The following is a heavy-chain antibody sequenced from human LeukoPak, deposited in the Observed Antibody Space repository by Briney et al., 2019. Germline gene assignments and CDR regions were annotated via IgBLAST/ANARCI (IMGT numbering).Heavy chain of an antibody. V-gene: IGHV4-61*08. CDR3: ARGTVGTIPAY. Sequence: SETLSLTCIVSGGSVNSGGYYWNWIRQPPGKGLEWIGYIYYSGSTHYNPSLQSRATISIDTSRTQFSLKLSSVTAADTAVYYCARGTVGTIPAYWGQGTLVTVSS. J-gene: IGHJ4*02. CDR1: GGSVNSGGYY. CDR2: IYYSGST. D-gene: IGHD4-23*01.